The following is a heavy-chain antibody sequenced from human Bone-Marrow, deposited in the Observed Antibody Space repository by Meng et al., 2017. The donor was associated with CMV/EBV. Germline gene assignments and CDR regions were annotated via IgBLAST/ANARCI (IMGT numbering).Heavy chain of an antibody. Sequence: SETLSLTCSVSGGPISDSRYYWGWMRQSPEKGLEWIGNIFYTGATHYNPSLKSRITISIDTSRNQFFLKMTSLTATDTAVYYCARDPPQKLGGMDVWGQGTTVTVSS. CDR1: GGPISDSRYY. D-gene: IGHD3-10*01. CDR2: IFYTGAT. CDR3: ARDPPQKLGGMDV. J-gene: IGHJ6*02. V-gene: IGHV4-39*02.